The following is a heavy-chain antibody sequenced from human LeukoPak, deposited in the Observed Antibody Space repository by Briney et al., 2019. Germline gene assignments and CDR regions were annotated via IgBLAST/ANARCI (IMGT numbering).Heavy chain of an antibody. V-gene: IGHV4-59*12. CDR3: AGSSYYYYMDV. CDR1: GGSISSYY. CDR2: IYYSGST. J-gene: IGHJ6*03. Sequence: SETLSLTCTVFGGSISSYYWSWIRQPPGKGLEWIGYIYYSGSTNYNPSLKSRVTISVDTSKNQFSLRLSSVTAADTAVYYCAGSSYYYYMDVWGKGTTITISS.